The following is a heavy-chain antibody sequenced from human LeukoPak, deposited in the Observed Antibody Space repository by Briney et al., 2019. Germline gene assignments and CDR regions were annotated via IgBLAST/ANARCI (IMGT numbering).Heavy chain of an antibody. D-gene: IGHD3-3*01. CDR3: ARGQYDFWSGYVDY. V-gene: IGHV4-59*01. J-gene: IGHJ4*02. CDR1: GGSFSGYY. CDR2: IYYSGST. Sequence: SETLSLTCAVYGGSFSGYYWSWIRQPPGKGLEWIGYIYYSGSTNYNPSLKSRVTISVDTSKNQFSLKLSSVTAADTAVYYCARGQYDFWSGYVDYWGQGTLVTVSS.